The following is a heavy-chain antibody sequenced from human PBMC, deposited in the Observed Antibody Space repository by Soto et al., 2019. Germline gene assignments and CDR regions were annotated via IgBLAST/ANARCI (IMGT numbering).Heavy chain of an antibody. J-gene: IGHJ6*02. CDR3: ARTYCSSASCYGLYYFGMDV. Sequence: SETLSLTCTVSSGSVSSHSYYWSWIRQPPGKGLEWIGYTYYSGSTYYNPSLKSQVTISVDTSKNQFSLKLRSVTAADTAVYYCARTYCSSASCYGLYYFGMDVWGQGTTVTVSS. V-gene: IGHV4-61*01. CDR1: SGSVSSHSYY. D-gene: IGHD2-2*01. CDR2: TYYSGST.